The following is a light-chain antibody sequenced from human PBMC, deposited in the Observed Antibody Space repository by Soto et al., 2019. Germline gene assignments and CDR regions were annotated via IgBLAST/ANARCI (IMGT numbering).Light chain of an antibody. J-gene: IGKJ5*01. CDR1: QSVNSN. Sequence: EIEITQGPSILRVSHGYSATLSCRASQSVNSNYLAWYQQHPGQPPRLLIYGISTRATGIPARFSGSGSGTEFSLTISSLQSVDFAVYYCQQYSKWPITFGQGTRLEIK. V-gene: IGKV3-15*01. CDR2: GIS. CDR3: QQYSKWPIT.